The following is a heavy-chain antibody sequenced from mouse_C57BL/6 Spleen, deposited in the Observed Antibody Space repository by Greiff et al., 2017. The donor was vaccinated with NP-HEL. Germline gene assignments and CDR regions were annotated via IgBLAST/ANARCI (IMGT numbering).Heavy chain of an antibody. D-gene: IGHD2-3*01. J-gene: IGHJ4*01. CDR3: ASYYDGYYVRYAMDN. CDR1: GYTFTGYW. CDR2: ILPGSGST. Sequence: QVQLQQSGAELMKPGASVKLSCKAPGYTFTGYWIEWVKQRPGHGLEWIGEILPGSGSTNYNEKFKGKATFTADPSSNTAYMQLSGLTTEDSAINDCASYYDGYYVRYAMDNWGQGTSGTVSS. V-gene: IGHV1-9*01.